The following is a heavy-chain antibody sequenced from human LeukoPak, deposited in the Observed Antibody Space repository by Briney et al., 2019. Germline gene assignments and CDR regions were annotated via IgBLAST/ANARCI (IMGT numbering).Heavy chain of an antibody. V-gene: IGHV3-23*01. CDR1: GITFSTYA. Sequence: GGSLRLSCAASGITFSTYAMSWVRQAPGKGLEWVSTVSGSGRNTYYADSVQGRFTISRDNSKNALFLQMNSLRAEDTANYYCAKHEGNAVAGRYSDHWGQGTLVTVSS. J-gene: IGHJ4*02. CDR2: VSGSGRNT. D-gene: IGHD6-19*01. CDR3: AKHEGNAVAGRYSDH.